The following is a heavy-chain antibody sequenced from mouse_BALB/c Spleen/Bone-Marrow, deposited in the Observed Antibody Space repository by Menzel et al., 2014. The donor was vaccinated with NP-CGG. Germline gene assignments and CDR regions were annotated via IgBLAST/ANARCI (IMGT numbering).Heavy chain of an antibody. CDR1: GYTFTSYW. Sequence: DLVKPGASVKLSCKASGYTFTSYWINWIKQRPGQGLEWIGRIAPGSGSTCYNEVFKGKATLTVDTSSSTAYIQLSSLSSEDSAVYFCARFPIYYGNYGAMDYWGQGTSVTVSS. CDR2: IAPGSGST. D-gene: IGHD2-1*01. J-gene: IGHJ4*01. CDR3: ARFPIYYGNYGAMDY. V-gene: IGHV1S41*01.